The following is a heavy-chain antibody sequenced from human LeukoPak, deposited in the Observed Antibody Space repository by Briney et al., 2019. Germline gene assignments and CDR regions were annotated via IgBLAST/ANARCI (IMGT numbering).Heavy chain of an antibody. D-gene: IGHD2-2*01. CDR1: GFTFSSYW. CDR3: AKDRRYCSSTRCYDAYDAFDI. V-gene: IGHV3-7*03. Sequence: GGSLRLSCAASGFTFSSYWMSWVRQAPGKGLEWVANIKQDGSEKYYVDSVKGRFTISRDNAKNSLYLQMNSLRAEDTAVYYCAKDRRYCSSTRCYDAYDAFDIWGQGTMVTVSS. J-gene: IGHJ3*02. CDR2: IKQDGSEK.